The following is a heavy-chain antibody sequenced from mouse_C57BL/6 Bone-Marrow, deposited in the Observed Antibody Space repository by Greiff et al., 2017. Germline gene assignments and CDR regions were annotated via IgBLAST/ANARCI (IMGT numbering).Heavy chain of an antibody. D-gene: IGHD1-1*01. CDR1: GYTFTSYW. CDR3: ARGPYYDSSYDFDY. CDR2: IHPNSGST. V-gene: IGHV1-64*01. J-gene: IGHJ2*01. Sequence: QVQLQQPGAELVKPGASVKLSCKASGYTFTSYWMHWVKQRPGQGLEWIGMIHPNSGSTNYNEKFEGKATLTVDKSSSAAYMQLSSLTSEDSAVYYWARGPYYDSSYDFDYWGQGTTLTVSS.